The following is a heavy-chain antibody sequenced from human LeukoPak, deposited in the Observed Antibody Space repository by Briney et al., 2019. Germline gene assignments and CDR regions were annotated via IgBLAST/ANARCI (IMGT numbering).Heavy chain of an antibody. V-gene: IGHV1-2*02. D-gene: IGHD3-22*01. Sequence: GASVKVSCKAFGYTFTGYYMHWVRQAPGQGLEWMGWINPNSGGTNYAQKFQGRVTMTRDTSISTAYMELSRLRSDDTAVYYCARTRGYYDSSGYPLDYWGQGTLVTVSS. CDR3: ARTRGYYDSSGYPLDY. CDR1: GYTFTGYY. CDR2: INPNSGGT. J-gene: IGHJ4*02.